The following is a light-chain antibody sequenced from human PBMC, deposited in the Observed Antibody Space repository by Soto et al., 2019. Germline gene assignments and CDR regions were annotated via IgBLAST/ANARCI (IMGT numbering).Light chain of an antibody. V-gene: IGKV3-20*01. CDR2: AAS. CDR3: QQYGSSVMYT. CDR1: QSVYNNY. J-gene: IGKJ2*01. Sequence: EIVLTQSPGTLSLSPGDRATLSCRASQSVYNNYLAWYQQKPGQAPRLLIYAASSRATGLPDRFSGSGSGTDFTLTISRLEPEDFAVYYCQQYGSSVMYTFCQGTKLEVK.